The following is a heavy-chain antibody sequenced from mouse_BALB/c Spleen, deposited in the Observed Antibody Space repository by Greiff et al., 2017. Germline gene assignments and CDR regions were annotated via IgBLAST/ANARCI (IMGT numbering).Heavy chain of an antibody. CDR3: ARGPTGMDY. D-gene: IGHD1-1*01. V-gene: IGHV5-17*02. CDR1: GFTFSSFG. J-gene: IGHJ4*01. Sequence: EVQLVESGGGLVQPGGSRKLSCAASGFTFSSFGMHWVRQAPEKGLEWVAYISSGSSTIYYADTVKGRFTISRDNPKNTLFLQMTSLRSEDTAMYYCARGPTGMDYWGQGTSVTVSS. CDR2: ISSGSSTI.